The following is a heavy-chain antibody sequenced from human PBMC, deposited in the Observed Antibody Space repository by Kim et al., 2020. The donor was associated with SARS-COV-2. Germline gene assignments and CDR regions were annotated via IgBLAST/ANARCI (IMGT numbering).Heavy chain of an antibody. Sequence: SVKVSCKASGGTFSSYAISWVRQAPGQGLEWMGRIIPILGIANYAQKFQGRVTITADKSTSTAYMELSSLRSEDTAVYYCARDRSDYDFWSGYYRASSLRYWGQGTLVTVSS. J-gene: IGHJ4*02. V-gene: IGHV1-69*04. CDR1: GGTFSSYA. CDR2: IIPILGIA. D-gene: IGHD3-3*01. CDR3: ARDRSDYDFWSGYYRASSLRY.